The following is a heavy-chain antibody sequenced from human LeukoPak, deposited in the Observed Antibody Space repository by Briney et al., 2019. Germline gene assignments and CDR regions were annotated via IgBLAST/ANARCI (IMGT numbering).Heavy chain of an antibody. CDR2: INPNSGGT. CDR3: ARDRYGGSYYYYYMDV. V-gene: IGHV1-2*02. D-gene: IGHD4-23*01. Sequence: ASVKVSCKASGYTFTGYYMHWVRQAPGQGLEWMGWINPNSGGTNYAQKFQGRVTMTRDTSISTAYMELSRLRSDDTAVYYCARDRYGGSYYYYYMDVWGKGTTVTISS. J-gene: IGHJ6*03. CDR1: GYTFTGYY.